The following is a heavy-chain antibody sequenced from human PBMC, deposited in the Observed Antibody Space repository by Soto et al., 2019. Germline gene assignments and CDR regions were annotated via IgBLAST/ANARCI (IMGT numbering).Heavy chain of an antibody. Sequence: GSLRLSCAASVFAFSSYAMSWVREAPGKGLEWVSAISGSGGSTYYADSVKGRFTISRDNSKNTLYLQMNSLRAEDTAVYYCAKGGLGYHLGMEVWGQGTTVNVSS. V-gene: IGHV3-23*01. CDR3: AKGGLGYHLGMEV. J-gene: IGHJ6*02. CDR2: ISGSGGST. CDR1: VFAFSSYA. D-gene: IGHD2-2*01.